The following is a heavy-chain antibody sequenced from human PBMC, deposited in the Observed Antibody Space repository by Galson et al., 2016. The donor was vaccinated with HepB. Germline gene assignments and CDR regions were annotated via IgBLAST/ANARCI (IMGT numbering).Heavy chain of an antibody. D-gene: IGHD3-3*01. J-gene: IGHJ4*02. CDR2: ISASTTTR. CDR3: ARSGSFYDVWRGYSISAGWFDY. Sequence: SLRLSCAASGFTFSTYSMNWVRQAPGKGLELVSYISASTTTRYYADSVRGRFTISRDNAMNSLYLQMNSLRADDTAVYYCARSGSFYDVWRGYSISAGWFDYWGQGILVTVSS. V-gene: IGHV3-48*01. CDR1: GFTFSTYS.